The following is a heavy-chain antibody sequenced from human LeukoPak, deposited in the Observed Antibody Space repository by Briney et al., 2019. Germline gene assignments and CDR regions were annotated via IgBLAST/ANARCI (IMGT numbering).Heavy chain of an antibody. V-gene: IGHV4-59*12. CDR3: ARGSGDYVWGSYPHALDY. D-gene: IGHD3-16*02. CDR1: GGSISSYY. J-gene: IGHJ4*02. CDR2: IYYSGST. Sequence: SETLSLTCTVSGGSISSYYWSWIRQPPGKGLEWIGYIYYSGSTNYNPSLKSRVTISVDTSKNQFSLKLSSVTAADTAVYYCARGSGDYVWGSYPHALDYWGQGTLVTVSS.